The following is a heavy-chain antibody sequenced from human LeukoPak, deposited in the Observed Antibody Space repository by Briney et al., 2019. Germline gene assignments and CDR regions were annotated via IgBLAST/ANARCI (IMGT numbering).Heavy chain of an antibody. D-gene: IGHD3-22*01. CDR1: GYTFTGYY. Sequence: ASVKVSCKASGYTFTGYYMHWVRQAPGQGLEWVGWINPNSGGTNYAQKFQGRVTMTRDTSISTAYMELSRLRSDETAVYYCASGYYDSSGYRDYWGQGTLVTVSS. CDR3: ASGYYDSSGYRDY. J-gene: IGHJ4*02. V-gene: IGHV1-2*02. CDR2: INPNSGGT.